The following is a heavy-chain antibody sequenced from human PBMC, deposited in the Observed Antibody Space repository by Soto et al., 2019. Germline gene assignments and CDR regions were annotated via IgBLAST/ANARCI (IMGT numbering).Heavy chain of an antibody. CDR1: GGSIGSNSYY. V-gene: IGHV4-39*01. CDR2: IYYNGET. J-gene: IGHJ4*02. CDR3: ARGPAEAVVLVPAATHLGRF. Sequence: QLQLQESGPGLVKPSETLSLTCTVSGGSIGSNSYYWGWIRQPPGKGLEWMGSIYYNGETYFQPSLKSPVTISVDTSKSQFSLPLTSVTAADTAVYYCARGPAEAVVLVPAATHLGRFWGPGILVTVSS. D-gene: IGHD2-2*01.